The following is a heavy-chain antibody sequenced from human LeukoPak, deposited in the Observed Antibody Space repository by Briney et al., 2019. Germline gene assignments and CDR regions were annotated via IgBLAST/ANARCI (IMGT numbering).Heavy chain of an antibody. CDR2: MNPNSGNT. Sequence: ASVKVSCNTSGYTFISYDINWVRQATGQGLEWMGWMNPNSGNTGYAQKFQGRVTMTRNTSIRTAYMELSGLRSEDTAVYYCARRYDSSGYYYSFHTWGQGTLVTVSS. CDR3: ARRYDSSGYYYSFHT. CDR1: GYTFISYD. J-gene: IGHJ5*02. D-gene: IGHD3-22*01. V-gene: IGHV1-8*01.